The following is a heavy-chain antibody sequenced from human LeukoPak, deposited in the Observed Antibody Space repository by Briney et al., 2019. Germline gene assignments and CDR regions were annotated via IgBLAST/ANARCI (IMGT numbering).Heavy chain of an antibody. V-gene: IGHV4-59*01. D-gene: IGHD4-17*01. CDR3: ARVSGDYRAFDY. Sequence: SETLSLTCTVSDDSISDYYRGWIRQPPGKGLEWIGYFHNSGTSTYNPSLKSRVTISVDTSKNQFSLKLSSVTAADTAVYYCARVSGDYRAFDYWGQGTLVTVSS. CDR2: FHNSGTS. CDR1: DDSISDYY. J-gene: IGHJ4*02.